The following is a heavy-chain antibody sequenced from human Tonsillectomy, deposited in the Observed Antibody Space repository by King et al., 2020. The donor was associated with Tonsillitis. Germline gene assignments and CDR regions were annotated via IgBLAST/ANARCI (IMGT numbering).Heavy chain of an antibody. Sequence: QLVQSGTEVKKPGSSVKVSCKASGGTFSNYAITWVRQAPGQGLEWVGGFIPMFGTTNCAQKFQGRVTITADESTNTAYIELSSLRSDDTAVYYCARDLAIRETGDPSGYFYYGMDVWGQGPTVTVSS. D-gene: IGHD7-27*01. V-gene: IGHV1-69*12. CDR1: GGTFSNYA. CDR2: FIPMFGTT. CDR3: ARDLAIRETGDPSGYFYYGMDV. J-gene: IGHJ6*02.